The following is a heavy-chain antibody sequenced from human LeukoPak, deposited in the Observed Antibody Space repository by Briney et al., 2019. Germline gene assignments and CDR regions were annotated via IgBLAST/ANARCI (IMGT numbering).Heavy chain of an antibody. CDR3: ARLLRLTLEFDY. CDR2: IYYRWST. Sequence: AETLALTCTFSVGSISSYYWSWIRQPPGREREGIGYIYYRWSTNYNPSVKSRVTISVHTSKNQFSLKLSSVTAADTAVYYCARLLRLTLEFDYWGQGTLVTVSS. J-gene: IGHJ4*02. V-gene: IGHV4-59*08. D-gene: IGHD4/OR15-4a*01. CDR1: VGSISSYY.